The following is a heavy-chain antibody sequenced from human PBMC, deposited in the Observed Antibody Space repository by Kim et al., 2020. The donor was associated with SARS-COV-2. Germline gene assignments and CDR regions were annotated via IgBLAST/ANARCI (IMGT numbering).Heavy chain of an antibody. CDR1: GNSFSGHY. Sequence: SETLSLTCAVYGNSFSGHYWAWIRQAPGKGLEWIGDIIHTGRANYNPSLKSRVSISIDTSKSQFSLKLTSVTAADTAVYYCARLPRRDEATNYWGQGTLVTVST. CDR3: ARLPRRDEATNY. D-gene: IGHD1-26*01. CDR2: IIHTGRA. V-gene: IGHV4-34*12. J-gene: IGHJ4*02.